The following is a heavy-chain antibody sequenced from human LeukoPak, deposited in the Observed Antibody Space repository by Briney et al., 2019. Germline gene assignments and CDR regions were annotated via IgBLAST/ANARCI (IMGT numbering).Heavy chain of an antibody. D-gene: IGHD2-2*01. Sequence: GESLKISWKGSGYSFTSYWIGWVRQMPGKGLEWRGIIYPGDSDTRYSPSFQGQVTISADKSISTAYLQWSSLKASDTAMYYCARGEEYCSSNSCSNWFDPWGQGTLVTVSS. CDR2: IYPGDSDT. CDR1: GYSFTSYW. V-gene: IGHV5-51*01. J-gene: IGHJ5*02. CDR3: ARGEEYCSSNSCSNWFDP.